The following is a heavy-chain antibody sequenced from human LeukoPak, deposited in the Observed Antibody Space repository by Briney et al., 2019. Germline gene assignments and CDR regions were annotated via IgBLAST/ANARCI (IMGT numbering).Heavy chain of an antibody. J-gene: IGHJ5*02. D-gene: IGHD1-20*01. CDR2: VNCDNENT. Sequence: ASVKVSCKTSGYTFTSFDINWVRHATGHGPEWMGWVNCDNENTRYARKFQGRVAITRDTSTRTVYLELNNLSSDDTAMYYCTRGPFLNGNAYNWFDPWGQGTLVTVSS. V-gene: IGHV1-8*03. CDR3: TRGPFLNGNAYNWFDP. CDR1: GYTFTSFD.